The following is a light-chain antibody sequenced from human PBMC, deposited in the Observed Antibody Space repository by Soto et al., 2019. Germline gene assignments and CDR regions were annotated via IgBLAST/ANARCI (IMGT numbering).Light chain of an antibody. CDR1: QSVSSSY. CDR2: GAS. Sequence: ILLAQSPCTLSLSPGERATLSCRASQSVSSSYLAWYQQKPGQAPSLLIYGASSRATGIPDRLSGSGSGTDFTLTISRLEPEDFAVYYCQQYGSSPQRLTFGGGTKVDIK. J-gene: IGKJ4*01. CDR3: QQYGSSPQRLT. V-gene: IGKV3-20*01.